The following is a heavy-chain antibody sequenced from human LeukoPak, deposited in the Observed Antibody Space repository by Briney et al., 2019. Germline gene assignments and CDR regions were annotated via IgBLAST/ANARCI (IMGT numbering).Heavy chain of an antibody. Sequence: GESLKISCKGSGYSFTSYWIGWVRQMPGKGLEWMGIIYPGDSDTRCSPSLQGQVTISVDTSIGTAYLQWSSLKASDTAIYYCARQNDFRLDYWGQGTLVTVSS. J-gene: IGHJ4*02. CDR1: GYSFTSYW. CDR3: ARQNDFRLDY. V-gene: IGHV5-51*01. D-gene: IGHD3-3*01. CDR2: IYPGDSDT.